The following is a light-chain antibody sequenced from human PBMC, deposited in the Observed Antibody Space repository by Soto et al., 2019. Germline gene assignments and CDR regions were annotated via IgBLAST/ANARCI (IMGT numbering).Light chain of an antibody. Sequence: EIVLTQSPGTLSLSPGDRATLSCRASHSVTINYLAWYQQKPGQAPRLLIFNVSSRPTGVPDRFSGSGSGTDFTLTIIRLEPEDFALYYCQQYGSSSPITFGQGTRLEIK. CDR3: QQYGSSSPIT. CDR2: NVS. V-gene: IGKV3-20*01. J-gene: IGKJ5*01. CDR1: HSVTINY.